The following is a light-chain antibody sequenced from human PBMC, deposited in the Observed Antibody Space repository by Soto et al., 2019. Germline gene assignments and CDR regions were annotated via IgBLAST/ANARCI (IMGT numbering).Light chain of an antibody. V-gene: IGLV2-14*03. CDR3: SLYTSSTTEV. CDR1: SSDVGGYNY. J-gene: IGLJ1*01. Sequence: QSALTQPASVSGSPGQSIAISCTGTSSDVGGYNYVSWYQQHPGKAPKLMIYDVSSRPSGVSNRFSGSKSGNTASLTISGLQAGDEDDYYCSLYTSSTTEVFGTGTKVTVL. CDR2: DVS.